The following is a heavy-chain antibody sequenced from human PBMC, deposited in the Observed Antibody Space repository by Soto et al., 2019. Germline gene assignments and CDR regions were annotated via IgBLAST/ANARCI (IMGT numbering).Heavy chain of an antibody. V-gene: IGHV1-18*01. D-gene: IGHD2-2*01. J-gene: IGHJ5*02. CDR3: ARVTVPAAINPYHWFDP. CDR1: GYTFTSYG. CDR2: ISAYNGNT. Sequence: ASVKVSCKASGYTFTSYGISWVRQAPGQGLEWMGWISAYNGNTNYAQKLQGRVTMTTDTSTGTAYMELRSLRSDDTAVYYCARVTVPAAINPYHWFDPWGQGTLVTVSS.